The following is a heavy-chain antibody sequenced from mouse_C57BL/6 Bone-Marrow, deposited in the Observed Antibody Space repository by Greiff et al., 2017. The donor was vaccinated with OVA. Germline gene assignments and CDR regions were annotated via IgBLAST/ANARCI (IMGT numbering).Heavy chain of an antibody. Sequence: EVQLQQSGPVLVKPGASVKMSCKASGYTFTDYYMNWVKQSHGKSLEWIGVINPYNGGTSYNQKFKGKATLTVDKSSSTAYMELNSLTSEDSAVYYCAKGATMVTTADGFDYWGQGTTLTVSS. CDR2: INPYNGGT. J-gene: IGHJ2*01. D-gene: IGHD2-2*01. CDR1: GYTFTDYY. CDR3: AKGATMVTTADGFDY. V-gene: IGHV1-19*01.